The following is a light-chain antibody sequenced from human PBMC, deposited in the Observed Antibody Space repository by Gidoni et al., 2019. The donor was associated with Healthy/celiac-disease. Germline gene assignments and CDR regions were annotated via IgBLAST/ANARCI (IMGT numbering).Light chain of an antibody. CDR3: AAWDDSLNGPV. CDR1: SSHIGSNT. CDR2: SNN. V-gene: IGLV1-44*01. Sequence: QSVLTQPSSASGTPGQRVTISCSGSSSHIGSNTVNWYQHLPGTAPKLLIYSNNQRPSGVPDRFSGSKSGTSASLAISGLQSEDEADYYCAAWDDSLNGPVFGGGTKLTVL. J-gene: IGLJ2*01.